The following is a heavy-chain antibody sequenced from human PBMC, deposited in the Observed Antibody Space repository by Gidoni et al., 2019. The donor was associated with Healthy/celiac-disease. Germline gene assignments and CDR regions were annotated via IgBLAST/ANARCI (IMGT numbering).Heavy chain of an antibody. V-gene: IGHV3-48*03. Sequence: EVQLVASGGGLVQPGGSLRLSCAASGFTFSSYEMNWVRQAPGKGLEWVSYSSSSGSTIYYADSVKGRFTISRDNAKNSLYLQMNSLSAEDTAVYYCARDLALDYWGQGTLVTVSS. CDR1: GFTFSSYE. J-gene: IGHJ4*02. CDR3: ARDLALDY. CDR2: SSSSGSTI.